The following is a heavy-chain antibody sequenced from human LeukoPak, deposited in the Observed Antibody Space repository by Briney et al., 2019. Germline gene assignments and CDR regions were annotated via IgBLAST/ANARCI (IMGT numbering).Heavy chain of an antibody. J-gene: IGHJ4*02. D-gene: IGHD2-8*01. CDR2: INPNSGGT. Sequence: ASVKVSCKASGYTFTGYYMHWVRQAPGQGLEWMGWINPNSGGTNYAQKFQGRVTMTRDTSTSTAYMELSGLRPDDTAAYYCARVEYCTRGVCINYDLWGQGTLVTVSS. V-gene: IGHV1-2*02. CDR1: GYTFTGYY. CDR3: ARVEYCTRGVCINYDL.